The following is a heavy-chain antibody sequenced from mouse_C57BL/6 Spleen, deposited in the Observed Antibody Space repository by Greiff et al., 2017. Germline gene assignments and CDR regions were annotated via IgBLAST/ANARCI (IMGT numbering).Heavy chain of an antibody. CDR3: ASPIWDGDY. CDR2: IDPSDSYT. D-gene: IGHD4-1*01. Sequence: QVQLQQPGAELVKPGASVKLSCKASGYTFTSYWMQWVKQRPGQGLEWIGEIDPSDSYTNYNQKFKGQATLTVDTSSSTAYMQLSSLTSEDSAVYYCASPIWDGDYWGQGTTLTVSS. CDR1: GYTFTSYW. V-gene: IGHV1-50*01. J-gene: IGHJ2*01.